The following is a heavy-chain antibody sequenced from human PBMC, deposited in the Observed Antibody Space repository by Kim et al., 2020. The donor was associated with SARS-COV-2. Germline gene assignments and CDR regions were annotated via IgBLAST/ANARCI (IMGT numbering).Heavy chain of an antibody. D-gene: IGHD6-6*01. V-gene: IGHV4-39*01. Sequence: SSYPAPQSRCTISVEPSKNQFALKLSSVTAADTAVYYCARRRQLAPDYFDYWGQGTLVTVSS. CDR3: ARRRQLAPDYFDY. J-gene: IGHJ4*02.